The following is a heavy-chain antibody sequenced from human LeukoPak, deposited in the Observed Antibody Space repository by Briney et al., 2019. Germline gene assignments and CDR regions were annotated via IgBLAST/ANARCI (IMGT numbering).Heavy chain of an antibody. CDR1: GFTFSTYG. Sequence: GGSLRLSCAASGFTFSTYGMHWVRQAPGKGLEWVAFIRYDGSNKYYADSVKGRFTISRDTSKSTLYLQMNSLRAEDTAVYYCARYHCSSTSCYSEVSFDYWGQGTLVTVSS. CDR2: IRYDGSNK. D-gene: IGHD2-2*01. V-gene: IGHV3-30*02. J-gene: IGHJ4*02. CDR3: ARYHCSSTSCYSEVSFDY.